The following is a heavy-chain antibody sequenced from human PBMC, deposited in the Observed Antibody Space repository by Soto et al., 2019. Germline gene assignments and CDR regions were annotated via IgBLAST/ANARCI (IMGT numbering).Heavy chain of an antibody. CDR2: IKSKTDGGTT. CDR3: TTEGHYYFDY. J-gene: IGHJ4*02. Sequence: PGGSLRLSCAACGFSFSNAWITWVRQAPWKGLEWVGHIKSKTDGGTTDYASPVEGRFTISRDDSKNTLYLQMDSLKTEDTAVYYCTTEGHYYFDYWGQRDLVTVSS. V-gene: IGHV3-15*01. CDR1: GFSFSNAW.